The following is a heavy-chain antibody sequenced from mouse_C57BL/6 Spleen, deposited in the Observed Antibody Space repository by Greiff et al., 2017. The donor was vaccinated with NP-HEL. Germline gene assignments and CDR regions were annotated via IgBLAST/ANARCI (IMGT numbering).Heavy chain of an antibody. Sequence: VQLQQSGAELVMPGASVKLSCKASGYTFTSYWMHWVKQRPGQGLEWIGEIDPSDSYTNYNQKFKGKSTLTVDKSSSTAYMQLSSLTSEDSAVYYCARRDGSSYRNYAMDYWGQGTSVTVSS. J-gene: IGHJ4*01. D-gene: IGHD1-1*01. V-gene: IGHV1-69*01. CDR2: IDPSDSYT. CDR3: ARRDGSSYRNYAMDY. CDR1: GYTFTSYW.